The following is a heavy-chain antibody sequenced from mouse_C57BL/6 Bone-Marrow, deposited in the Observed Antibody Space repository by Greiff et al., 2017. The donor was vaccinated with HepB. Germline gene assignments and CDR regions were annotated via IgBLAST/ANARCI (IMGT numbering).Heavy chain of an antibody. CDR2: ISDGGSYT. J-gene: IGHJ1*03. V-gene: IGHV5-4*01. CDR1: GFTFSSYA. CDR3: AREGDGSSSYWYFDV. Sequence: EVKVVESGGGLVKPGGSLKLSCAASGFTFSSYAMSWVRQTPEKRLEWVATISDGGSYTYYPDNVKGRFTISRDNAKNNLYLQMSHLKSEDTAMYYCAREGDGSSSYWYFDVWGTGTTVTVSS. D-gene: IGHD1-1*01.